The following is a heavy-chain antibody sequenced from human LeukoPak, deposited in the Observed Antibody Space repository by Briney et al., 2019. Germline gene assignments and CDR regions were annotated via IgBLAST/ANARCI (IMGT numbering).Heavy chain of an antibody. CDR2: GDYSGGK. Sequence: PSETLSLTCTVSGDSFSSVTDCWAWIRQPPGKGLEWIASGDYSGGKYYNPSLESRVAISTDMSKSQISLKLTSVTGADTAVYCCARNNIAVDSTTFDYWGQGTLVTVSS. D-gene: IGHD6-19*01. V-gene: IGHV4-39*07. J-gene: IGHJ4*02. CDR1: GDSFSSVTDC. CDR3: ARNNIAVDSTTFDY.